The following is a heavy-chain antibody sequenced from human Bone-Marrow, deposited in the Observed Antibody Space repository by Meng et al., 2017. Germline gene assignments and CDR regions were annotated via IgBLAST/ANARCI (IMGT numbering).Heavy chain of an antibody. V-gene: IGHV3-74*01. CDR2: INGDGRST. CDR1: GFIFSNYW. Sequence: GGSLRLSCAAPGFIFSNYWMHWVRQAPGKGLVWVSRINGDGRSTSYADSVKGRFTISRDNAKNTVYLHMNSLRAEDTAAYYCARDCSGSNYIFDAFDIWGQGTMVTVSS. D-gene: IGHD1-26*01. J-gene: IGHJ3*02. CDR3: ARDCSGSNYIFDAFDI.